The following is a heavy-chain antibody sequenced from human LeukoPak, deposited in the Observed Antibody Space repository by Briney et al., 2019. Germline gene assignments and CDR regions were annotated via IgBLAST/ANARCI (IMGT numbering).Heavy chain of an antibody. D-gene: IGHD6-19*01. Sequence: PGGSLRLSCAASGFTFSSYAMSWVRQAPGKGREWVSDISGSGGSTYYADSVKGRFTISRDNSKNTLYLQMNSLRAEDTAVYYCAKQAGTTSYYYYYMDVWGKGTTVTVSS. CDR3: AKQAGTTSYYYYYMDV. J-gene: IGHJ6*03. V-gene: IGHV3-23*01. CDR2: ISGSGGST. CDR1: GFTFSSYA.